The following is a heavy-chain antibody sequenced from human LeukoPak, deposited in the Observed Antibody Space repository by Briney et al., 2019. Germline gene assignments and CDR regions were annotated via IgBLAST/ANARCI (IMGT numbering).Heavy chain of an antibody. CDR1: GGSISYSNSY. CDR2: TYFSGST. Sequence: SETLSLTCTVSGGSISYSNSYWGWIRQPPGKGLEWIGNTYFSGSTYYKQSLKSRVTISVDTSKNQFSLKLRSVTAADTAVYYCARASCGGGTCYDSRGWFDPWGQGTLVTVSS. CDR3: ARASCGGGTCYDSRGWFDP. J-gene: IGHJ5*02. V-gene: IGHV4-39*07. D-gene: IGHD2-15*01.